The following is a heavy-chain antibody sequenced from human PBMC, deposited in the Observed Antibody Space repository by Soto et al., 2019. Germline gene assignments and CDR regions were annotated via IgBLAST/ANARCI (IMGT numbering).Heavy chain of an antibody. V-gene: IGHV3-23*01. D-gene: IGHD3-3*01. J-gene: IGHJ3*02. Sequence: EVQLLESGGGLVQPGGSLRLSCAASGFTFSSYAMSWVRQAPGKGLEWVSAISGSGGSTYYAESVKGRFTISRDNSKNTLYLQMNSLRAEDTAVYYCAKDMGREWLSFGAFDIWGQGTMVTVSS. CDR1: GFTFSSYA. CDR2: ISGSGGST. CDR3: AKDMGREWLSFGAFDI.